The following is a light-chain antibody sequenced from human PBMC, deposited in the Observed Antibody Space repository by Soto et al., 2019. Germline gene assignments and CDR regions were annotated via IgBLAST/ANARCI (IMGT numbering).Light chain of an antibody. CDR3: AAWDDSLNGVV. Sequence: QSVLTQPPSVSEAPRQRVTISCSGSTSNTRNNAVSWYQQLPGKAPKLLIYYDDLLPSGVSDRFSGSKSGTSASLAISGLQSEDEADYYCAAWDDSLNGVVFGGGTKLTVL. J-gene: IGLJ2*01. V-gene: IGLV1-36*01. CDR2: YDD. CDR1: TSNTRNNA.